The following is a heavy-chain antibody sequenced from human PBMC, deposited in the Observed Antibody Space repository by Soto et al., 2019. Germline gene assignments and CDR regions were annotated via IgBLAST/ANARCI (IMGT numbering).Heavy chain of an antibody. D-gene: IGHD3-10*01. CDR3: ARQGFGPLHGLVDV. CDR1: GGSISSYY. Sequence: QVQLQESGPGLVKPSETLSLSCTVSGGSISSYYWSWFRQSPGKRMEWIGYVHHSWGSSYNPPLQSRVAISLDTSKSQFSLKVTSVTATDTAAYYCARQGFGPLHGLVDVWGQGTTVTVSS. V-gene: IGHV4-59*08. CDR2: VHHSWGS. J-gene: IGHJ6*02.